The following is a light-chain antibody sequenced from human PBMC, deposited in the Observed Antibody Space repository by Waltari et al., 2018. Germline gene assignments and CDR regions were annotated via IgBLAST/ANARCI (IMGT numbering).Light chain of an antibody. Sequence: DIQMTQSPSSLSASVGDRVTITCRASQGIRNYLAWYQQKPGKLPKVLIYAASTLQSGVPSRFSGSRSGTDFTLTISSLQPEDVATYYCQNYNGSPPWTFGQGTKVEI. CDR3: QNYNGSPPWT. CDR2: AAS. CDR1: QGIRNY. V-gene: IGKV1-27*01. J-gene: IGKJ1*01.